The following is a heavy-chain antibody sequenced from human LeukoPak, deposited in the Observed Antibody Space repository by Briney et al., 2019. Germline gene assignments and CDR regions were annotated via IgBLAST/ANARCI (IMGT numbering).Heavy chain of an antibody. V-gene: IGHV5-51*01. J-gene: IGHJ4*02. CDR3: ARPYYYESSGYDY. CDR1: GYSFTSYW. Sequence: GESLKISCKGSGYSFTSYWIGWVRQMPGKGLEWMGIIYPGDYDPRYSASLQGQITISADKTSNTAYLEWSSRKASDIAMFCCARPYYYESSGYDYGGQGTLVTVSS. D-gene: IGHD3-22*01. CDR2: IYPGDYDP.